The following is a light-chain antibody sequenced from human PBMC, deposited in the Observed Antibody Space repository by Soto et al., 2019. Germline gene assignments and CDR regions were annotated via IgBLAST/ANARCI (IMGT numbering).Light chain of an antibody. CDR2: GAY. Sequence: IVMTQSPATLAVSPGERATLSCMASQSVSSNLSWYQQKPGQAPRLLIYGAYTGATAIPARFSGSRSGTEFTLELSSRQSEDFAFYYCQQYNNLRGTFGQGNNVEIK. CDR3: QQYNNLRGT. J-gene: IGKJ1*01. V-gene: IGKV3-15*01. CDR1: QSVSSN.